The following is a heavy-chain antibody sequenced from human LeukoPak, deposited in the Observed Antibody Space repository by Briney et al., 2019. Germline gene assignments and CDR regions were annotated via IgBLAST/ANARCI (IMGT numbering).Heavy chain of an antibody. CDR2: VSYDGGHK. Sequence: PGRSLRLSCAASGFTFSSYAMHWVRQAPGEGLEWVAVVSYDGGHKFYADSVKGRFTVSRDDAENSLFLEMNSLRAEDTAMYYCARVSGRSSSPFVPYWGQGTQVTVSS. V-gene: IGHV3-30*04. D-gene: IGHD2-15*01. CDR3: ARVSGRSSSPFVPY. J-gene: IGHJ4*02. CDR1: GFTFSSYA.